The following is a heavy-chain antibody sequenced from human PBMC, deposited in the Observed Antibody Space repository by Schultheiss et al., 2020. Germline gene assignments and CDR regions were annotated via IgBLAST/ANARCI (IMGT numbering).Heavy chain of an antibody. V-gene: IGHV3-30*04. CDR2: ISYDGSNK. CDR1: GFTFSSYA. D-gene: IGHD3-10*01. CDR3: AKAGALDLHGRGLNWFDS. J-gene: IGHJ5*01. Sequence: GGSLRLSCAASGFTFSSYAMHWVRQAPGKGLEWVAFISYDGSNKDYADSVKGRFTISRDNSKNTMFLQMNSLRAEDTAVYFCAKAGALDLHGRGLNWFDSWGQGTQVTVSS.